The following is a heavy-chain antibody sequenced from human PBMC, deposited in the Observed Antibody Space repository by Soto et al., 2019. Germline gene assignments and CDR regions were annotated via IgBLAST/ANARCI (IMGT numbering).Heavy chain of an antibody. D-gene: IGHD5-12*01. J-gene: IGHJ2*01. Sequence: PSETLSLTCTVSGGSISSGYWSWLRQPPGEGLEWIGHISNSGTTNYNPSLKSRVSMSVDTSKNQISLKVSSVTAADTAVYYCARGPRTNSGDEPHWYFDLWGRGTLVTVSS. V-gene: IGHV4-59*01. CDR1: GGSISSGY. CDR3: ARGPRTNSGDEPHWYFDL. CDR2: ISNSGTT.